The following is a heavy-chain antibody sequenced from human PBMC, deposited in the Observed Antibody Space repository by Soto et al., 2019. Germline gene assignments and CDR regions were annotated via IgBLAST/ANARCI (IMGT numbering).Heavy chain of an antibody. Sequence: QIHLEQSRIEVKEPGTSLKLSCATSGYRFTNYGISWVRQAPGQGLDWMGWISGYNGNIKYAQKFHDRVVMTADKFTGSAYLEVSNLTSAETALYYCARAKTWGPGRVGTYWGQGTQV. CDR1: GYRFTNYG. V-gene: IGHV1-18*04. CDR2: ISGYNGNI. J-gene: IGHJ4*02. CDR3: ARAKTWGPGRVGTY. D-gene: IGHD1-1*01.